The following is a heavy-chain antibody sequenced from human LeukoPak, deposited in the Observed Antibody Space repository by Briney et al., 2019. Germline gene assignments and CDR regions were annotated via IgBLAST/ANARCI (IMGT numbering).Heavy chain of an antibody. CDR3: ARGRDVVVVPAADFDY. J-gene: IGHJ4*02. CDR1: GDSVSRNNIA. Sequence: SQTLSLTCAISGDSVSRNNIAWNWIRQSPSRGLEWLGRTYYNSQWYNDYAVSVRSRITINPDTSKNQFSLQLNSVTPEDTAVYFCARGRDVVVVPAADFDYWGQGILVTVSS. D-gene: IGHD2-2*01. V-gene: IGHV6-1*01. CDR2: TYYNSQWYN.